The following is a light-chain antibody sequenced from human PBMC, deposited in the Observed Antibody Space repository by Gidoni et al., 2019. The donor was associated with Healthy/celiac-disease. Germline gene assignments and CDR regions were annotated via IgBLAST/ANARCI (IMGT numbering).Light chain of an antibody. J-gene: IGKJ1*01. Sequence: EIVLTQSPATLSWSPGDRATRACRASQSVYTYLAWYQPKPGQAPRLLIYDASKRATGMPGRFSGRGYGTDFTLTISSLEPEDFAVYYCQQRSNWRWTFGQGTKMEIK. CDR3: QQRSNWRWT. CDR2: DAS. CDR1: QSVYTY. V-gene: IGKV3-11*01.